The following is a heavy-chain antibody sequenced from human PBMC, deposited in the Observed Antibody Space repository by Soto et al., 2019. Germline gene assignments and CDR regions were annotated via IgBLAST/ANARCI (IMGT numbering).Heavy chain of an antibody. Sequence: PSETLSLTCAVSGGSISSSNWWSWVRQPPGKGLEWIGEIYHSGSTNYNPSLKSRVTISVDKSKNQFSLKLSSVTAADTAVYYCARDKTVGPYYYGMDVWGQGTTVTVS. V-gene: IGHV4-4*02. CDR1: GGSISSSNW. CDR3: ARDKTVGPYYYGMDV. CDR2: IYHSGST. D-gene: IGHD3-10*01. J-gene: IGHJ6*02.